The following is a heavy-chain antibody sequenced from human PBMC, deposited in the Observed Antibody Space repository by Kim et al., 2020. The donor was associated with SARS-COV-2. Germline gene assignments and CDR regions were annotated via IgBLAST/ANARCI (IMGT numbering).Heavy chain of an antibody. CDR2: IKSDATRYAT. CDR1: GFTFSSSS. CDR3: TRVPATAFCV. V-gene: IGHV3-73*01. Sequence: GGSLRLSCGASGFTFSSSSMSWVRQASGKGLEWVGRIKSDATRYATVYVESVKGRFTISTDDSLNTAYLQMNSLETEDTAVCYCTRVPATAFCVWG. D-gene: IGHD3-10*02. J-gene: IGHJ6*01.